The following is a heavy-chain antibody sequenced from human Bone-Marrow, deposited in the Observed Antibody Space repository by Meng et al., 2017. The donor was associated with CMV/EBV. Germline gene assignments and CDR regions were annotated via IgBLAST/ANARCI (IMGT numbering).Heavy chain of an antibody. CDR2: ISGSGSTI. CDR3: ARRESYQQGYGVVA. V-gene: IGHV3-11*01. Sequence: GGSLRLSCAASGFTFSDYYMSWIRQAPGKGLEWLSYISGSGSTISYADSVKGRFTISRDNAKNSLSLQMNSLRAEDSAVYYCARRESYQQGYGVVAWGQGTTVTVSS. J-gene: IGHJ6*02. CDR1: GFTFSDYY. D-gene: IGHD2-2*01.